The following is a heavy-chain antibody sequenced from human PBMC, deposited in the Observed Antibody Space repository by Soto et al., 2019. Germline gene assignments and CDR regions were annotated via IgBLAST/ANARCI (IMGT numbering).Heavy chain of an antibody. CDR3: ARGDNDY. V-gene: IGHV1-46*01. Sequence: ASVKVSCKASGYTFTNYYVQWVRQAPGQGLEWLGVIHPDGGHTTYSLKFHDRVTMTRDTFTSTVYMELSSLRSEDTAVYYCARGDNDYWGQGTLVTVSS. J-gene: IGHJ4*02. CDR1: GYTFTNYY. CDR2: IHPDGGHT.